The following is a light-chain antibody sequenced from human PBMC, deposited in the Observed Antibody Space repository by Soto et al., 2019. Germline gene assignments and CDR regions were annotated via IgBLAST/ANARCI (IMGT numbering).Light chain of an antibody. CDR3: SSYTSSSTRV. J-gene: IGLJ3*02. V-gene: IGLV2-14*01. CDR2: EVS. Sequence: QSALTQPASVSGSPGQSITISCTGTSSDVGGYNYVSWYQQHPGKAPKLMIYEVSNRPSGVSNRFSGSKSGKTASLTISGLQSEDEADYYCSSYTSSSTRVVGGGTKLTVL. CDR1: SSDVGGYNY.